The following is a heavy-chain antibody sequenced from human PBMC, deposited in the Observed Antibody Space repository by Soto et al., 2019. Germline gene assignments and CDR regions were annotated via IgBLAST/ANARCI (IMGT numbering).Heavy chain of an antibody. CDR2: ISGGGSNT. D-gene: IGHD4-4*01. CDR3: AKDSNKYSSSLRGRYFDY. CDR1: VFPFSSYV. V-gene: IGHV3-23*01. Sequence: GGSLRLSCAASVFPFSSYVMSWVCQAPGKGLEWVSGISGGGSNTFYADYVKGRFTISRDNSKNTLLLQMNSLGAEDTAVYYCAKDSNKYSSSLRGRYFDYWGQGIGVTVSS. J-gene: IGHJ4*02.